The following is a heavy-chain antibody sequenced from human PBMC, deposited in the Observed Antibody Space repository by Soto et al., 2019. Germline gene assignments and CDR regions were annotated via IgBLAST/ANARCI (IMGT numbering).Heavy chain of an antibody. CDR3: AKASVKTAAGPGSWFDP. CDR2: ISGSGGST. J-gene: IGHJ5*02. Sequence: EVQLLESGGGLVQPGGSLRLSCAASGFTFSSYAMSWVRQAPGKGLEWVSAISGSGGSTYYADSVKGRFTISRDNSKNTLYLQMNSLRAEDTAVSYCAKASVKTAAGPGSWFDPWGEGTLVTVSS. D-gene: IGHD6-13*01. V-gene: IGHV3-23*01. CDR1: GFTFSSYA.